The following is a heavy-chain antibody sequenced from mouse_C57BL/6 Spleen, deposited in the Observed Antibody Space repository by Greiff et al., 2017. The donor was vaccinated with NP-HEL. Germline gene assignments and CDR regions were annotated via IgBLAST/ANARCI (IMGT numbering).Heavy chain of an antibody. CDR1: GYTFTDYN. D-gene: IGHD2-2*01. Sequence: EVQGVESGPELVKPGASVKMSCKASGYTFTDYNMHWVKQSHGKSLEWIGYINPNNGGTSYNQKFKGKATLTVNKSSSTAYMELRSLTSEDSAVYYCARENYGYFWYFDVWGTGTTVTVSS. V-gene: IGHV1-22*01. CDR2: INPNNGGT. CDR3: ARENYGYFWYFDV. J-gene: IGHJ1*03.